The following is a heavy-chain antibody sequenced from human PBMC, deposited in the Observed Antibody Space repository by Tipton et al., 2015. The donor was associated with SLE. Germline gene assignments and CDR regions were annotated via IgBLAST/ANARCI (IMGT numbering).Heavy chain of an antibody. CDR2: IDHSGVT. Sequence: TLSLTCAVYGRSFIGSYWTWIRQPPGKGLEWIGDIDHSGVTHYNPSLKSRVTISRDTSGIQFSLNLSSVTASDTAVYFCTRAEFSSNWYMYWHFDLWGRGTLVTVSS. D-gene: IGHD6-13*01. J-gene: IGHJ2*01. V-gene: IGHV4-34*01. CDR1: GRSFIGSY. CDR3: TRAEFSSNWYMYWHFDL.